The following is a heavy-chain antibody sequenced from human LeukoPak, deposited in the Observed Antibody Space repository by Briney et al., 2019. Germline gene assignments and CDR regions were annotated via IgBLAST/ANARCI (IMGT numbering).Heavy chain of an antibody. D-gene: IGHD4-11*01. V-gene: IGHV4-39*01. CDR2: IYYSGST. CDR1: GGSISSSSYY. CDR3: ARRGFHDYSNYGSYYYYYYYMDV. J-gene: IGHJ6*03. Sequence: SETLSLTCTVSGGSISSSSYYWGWIRQPPGKGLEWIGSIYYSGSTYYNPSLKSRVTISVDTSKNQFSLKLSSVTAADTAVYYCARRGFHDYSNYGSYYYYYYYMDVWGKGTTVTVSS.